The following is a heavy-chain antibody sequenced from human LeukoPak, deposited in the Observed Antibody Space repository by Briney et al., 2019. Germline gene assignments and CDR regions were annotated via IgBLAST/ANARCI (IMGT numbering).Heavy chain of an antibody. D-gene: IGHD6-19*01. CDR2: ISYDGSNK. V-gene: IGHV3-30*18. CDR3: AKDRQWMVSAGADY. CDR1: GFTFRSYG. Sequence: PGGSLRLSCAASGFTFRSYGMHWVRQAPGKGLEWVAVISYDGSNKDYAGSVKGRFTISRDNSKNTLFLQMNSLRGEDTAVYYCAKDRQWMVSAGADYWGQGTLVTVSS. J-gene: IGHJ4*02.